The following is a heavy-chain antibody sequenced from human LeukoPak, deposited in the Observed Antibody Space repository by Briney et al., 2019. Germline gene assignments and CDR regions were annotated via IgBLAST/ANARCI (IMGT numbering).Heavy chain of an antibody. Sequence: GGSLRLSCAASEFTFSAYWMHWVRQVPGKGLVWVSRINGDGSSTSYADSVKGRFTISRDNAKNTLYLQMNSLRAEDTAVYYCARDLELAYYDSSGYDYWGQGTPVTVPS. D-gene: IGHD3-22*01. CDR2: INGDGSST. CDR1: EFTFSAYW. CDR3: ARDLELAYYDSSGYDY. J-gene: IGHJ4*02. V-gene: IGHV3-74*01.